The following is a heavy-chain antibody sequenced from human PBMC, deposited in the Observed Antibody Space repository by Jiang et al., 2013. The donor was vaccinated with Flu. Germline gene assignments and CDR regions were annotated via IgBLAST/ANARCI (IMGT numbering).Heavy chain of an antibody. CDR2: ISSGGGTI. CDR3: ARITRWRGGMDV. CDR1: GLPFSDYH. J-gene: IGHJ6*02. D-gene: IGHD3-16*01. Sequence: VQLLESGGGLVQPGGSLRLSCAASGLPFSDYHMTWIRQAPGKGLEWASYISSGGGTIYYADSVKGRFTISRDNAKNSLFLQMNSLRAEDSAVYYCARITRWRGGMDVWGQGTTVTGLL. V-gene: IGHV3-11*01.